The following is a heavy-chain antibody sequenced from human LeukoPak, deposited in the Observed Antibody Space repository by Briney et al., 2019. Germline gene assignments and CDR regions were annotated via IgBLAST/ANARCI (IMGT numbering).Heavy chain of an antibody. CDR3: ARGPVGLSALDA. Sequence: PGGSLRLSCAASGFTFSSYWMHWVRHAPGKGLVWVSRINSDGSETVYPDSVKGRFTISRDNAKNTLSLQMNSLRVEDTAVYYCARGPVGLSALDAWGQGILVTVSP. J-gene: IGHJ5*02. V-gene: IGHV3-74*01. D-gene: IGHD2-15*01. CDR1: GFTFSSYW. CDR2: INSDGSET.